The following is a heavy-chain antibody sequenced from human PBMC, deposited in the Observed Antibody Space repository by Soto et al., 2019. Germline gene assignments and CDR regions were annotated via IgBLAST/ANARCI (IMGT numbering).Heavy chain of an antibody. D-gene: IGHD3-10*01. CDR2: ISYSGST. CDR3: ARDWDSSGLFDP. J-gene: IGHJ5*02. V-gene: IGHV4-59*01. CDR1: GASITTYY. Sequence: SETLSLTCSVSGASITTYYWSWIRQPPGKGLEWIGSISYSGSTKYNPSLESRVMISLDTSKNQFSLRLTSVTAADTALYYCARDWDSSGLFDPWGQGALVTVYS.